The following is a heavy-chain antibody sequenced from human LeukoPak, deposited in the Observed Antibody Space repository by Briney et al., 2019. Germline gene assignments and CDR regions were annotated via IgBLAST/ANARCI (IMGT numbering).Heavy chain of an antibody. CDR1: GFTFSDYY. CDR2: ISSSGSTI. D-gene: IGHD6-13*01. J-gene: IGHJ6*03. V-gene: IGHV3-11*01. Sequence: GGSLRLSCAASGFTFSDYYMSWIRQAPGKGLEWVSYISSSGSTIYYADSVKGRFTISRDNAKNSLYLRMSSLRAEDTAVYYCARTATRSSSWYGGYYYYYMDVWGKGTTVTVSS. CDR3: ARTATRSSSWYGGYYYYYMDV.